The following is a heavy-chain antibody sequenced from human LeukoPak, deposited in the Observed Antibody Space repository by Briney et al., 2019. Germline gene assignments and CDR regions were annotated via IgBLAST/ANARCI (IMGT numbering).Heavy chain of an antibody. CDR1: GGSFSSGSYY. CDR3: ARDPYSSTPPHTNWFDP. V-gene: IGHV4-61*01. J-gene: IGHJ5*02. Sequence: SETLSLTCTVSGGSFSSGSYYWSWIRQPPGKGLEWLGYIYYSGSTNYNPSLKSRVTISVDTSKNQFSLKLSSVTAADTAVYYCARDPYSSTPPHTNWFDPWGQGTLVTVSS. CDR2: IYYSGST. D-gene: IGHD6-13*01.